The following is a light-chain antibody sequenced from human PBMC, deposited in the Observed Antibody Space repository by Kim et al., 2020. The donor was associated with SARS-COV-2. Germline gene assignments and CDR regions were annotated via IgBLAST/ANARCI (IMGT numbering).Light chain of an antibody. Sequence: QSVLTQPASVSGSPGQSITISCTGSSSDDGGYKYVSWNQHHPGKAPKLIIYDVSKRPSGVSNRFSGSKSGNTASLTISGLQAEDEADYYCSLYTNSLFVFGTGTKVTVL. CDR2: DVS. CDR3: SLYTNSLFV. CDR1: SSDDGGYKY. J-gene: IGLJ1*01. V-gene: IGLV2-14*03.